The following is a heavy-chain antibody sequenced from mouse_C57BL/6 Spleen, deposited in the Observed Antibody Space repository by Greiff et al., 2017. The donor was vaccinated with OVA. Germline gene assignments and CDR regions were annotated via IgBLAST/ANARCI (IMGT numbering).Heavy chain of an antibody. V-gene: IGHV14-3*01. CDR2: IDPANGTT. D-gene: IGHD1-1*01. J-gene: IGHJ4*01. CDR3: ARGATVVRDYAMDY. CDR1: GFTFKNSY. Sequence: VQLQQSVAELVRPGASVKLSCTASGFTFKNSYMHWVKQRPEQGLEWIGRIDPANGTTKYAPKLQGKATITADTSSNTAYLQISSLTSEDTAIYYCARGATVVRDYAMDYWGQGTSVTVAS.